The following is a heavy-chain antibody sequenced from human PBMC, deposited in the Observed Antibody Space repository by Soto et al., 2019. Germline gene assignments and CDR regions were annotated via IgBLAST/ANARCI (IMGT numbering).Heavy chain of an antibody. CDR2: VNPIVSMP. V-gene: IGHV1-69*02. Sequence: QVQLVQSGAEVKRPGSSVKVSCKASGDTFNFYSINWVRQAPGLGLEWMGGVNPIVSMPNYAQKFQGRVTMAADKSTSTAYMELSSLRSEATAIYYCASSDGSGYRGLDYWGQGALVTVSS. J-gene: IGHJ4*02. D-gene: IGHD3-10*01. CDR1: GDTFNFYS. CDR3: ASSDGSGYRGLDY.